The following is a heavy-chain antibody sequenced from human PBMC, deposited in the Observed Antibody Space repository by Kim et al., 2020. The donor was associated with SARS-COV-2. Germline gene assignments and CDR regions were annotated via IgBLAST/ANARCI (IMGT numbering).Heavy chain of an antibody. Sequence: ASVKVSCKVSGYTLTELSMHWVRQAPGKGLEWMGGFDPEDGETIYAQKFQGRVTMTEDTSTDTAYMELSSLRSEDTAVYYCATYGAKIVVVPAAEAWFDPWGQGTLVTFSS. V-gene: IGHV1-24*01. CDR1: GYTLTELS. D-gene: IGHD2-2*01. CDR2: FDPEDGET. CDR3: ATYGAKIVVVPAAEAWFDP. J-gene: IGHJ5*02.